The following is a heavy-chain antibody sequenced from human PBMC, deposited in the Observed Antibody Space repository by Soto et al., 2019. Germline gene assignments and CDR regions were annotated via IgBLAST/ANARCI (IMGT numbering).Heavy chain of an antibody. D-gene: IGHD4-17*01. V-gene: IGHV1-18*01. CDR3: ARGIGVTTKTGYYYMDV. CDR1: GYTFTSYG. Sequence: ASVKVSCKASGYTFTSYGISWVRQAPGQGLEWMGWISAYNGNTNYAQKLQGRVNMTTDTSTSTAYMELRSLRSDDTAVYYCARGIGVTTKTGYYYMDVWGKGTTVTVSS. J-gene: IGHJ6*03. CDR2: ISAYNGNT.